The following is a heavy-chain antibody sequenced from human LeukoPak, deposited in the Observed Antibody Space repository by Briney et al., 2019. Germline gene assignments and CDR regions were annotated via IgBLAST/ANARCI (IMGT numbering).Heavy chain of an antibody. D-gene: IGHD5-12*01. Sequence: GGSLRLSCAASGFTFSSYAMHWVRQAPGKGLEWVAVISYDGSNKYYADSVKGRFTISRDNSKNTLYLQMNSLRAEDTAVYYCARDDSGYDWGFDYWGQGTLVTVSS. CDR3: ARDDSGYDWGFDY. J-gene: IGHJ4*02. V-gene: IGHV3-30*04. CDR1: GFTFSSYA. CDR2: ISYDGSNK.